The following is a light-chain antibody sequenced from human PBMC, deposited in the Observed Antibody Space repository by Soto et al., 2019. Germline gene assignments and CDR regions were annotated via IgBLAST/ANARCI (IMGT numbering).Light chain of an antibody. V-gene: IGLV1-44*01. CDR1: SSNIGSHS. Sequence: QSVLTQPPSASGTPGQRVTISCSGSSSNIGSHSVNWYQQFPGTAPKLLIYSTNQRPSGVPDRFSGSKSGTSASLAISGLRSEDEAAYSCAAWDDSLKGVVFGGGTKLTVL. CDR2: STN. J-gene: IGLJ2*01. CDR3: AAWDDSLKGVV.